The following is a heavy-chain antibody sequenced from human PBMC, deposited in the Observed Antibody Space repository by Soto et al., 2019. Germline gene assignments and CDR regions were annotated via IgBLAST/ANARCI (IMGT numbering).Heavy chain of an antibody. CDR2: IIPILGIA. Sequence: QVQLVQSGAEVKKPGSSVKVSCKASGGTFSSYTISWVRQAPGQGLEWMGRIIPILGIANYAQKFQGRVTITADKSTSTAYMELSSLRSEDTAVYYCAPCSGGSCKTPAEYFQHWGQGTLVTVSS. D-gene: IGHD2-15*01. CDR1: GGTFSSYT. V-gene: IGHV1-69*02. J-gene: IGHJ1*01. CDR3: APCSGGSCKTPAEYFQH.